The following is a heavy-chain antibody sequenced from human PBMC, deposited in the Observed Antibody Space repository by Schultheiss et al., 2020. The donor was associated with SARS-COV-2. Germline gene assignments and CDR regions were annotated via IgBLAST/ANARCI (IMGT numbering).Heavy chain of an antibody. D-gene: IGHD4-11*01. Sequence: GGSLRLSCAASGFTFSSYWMHWVRQAPGKGLVWVSRINSDGSSTSYADSVKGRFTISRDNAKNTLYLQMNSLGAEDTAVYYCAREGVTTGTTFLEQWGHGTLVTVSS. CDR2: INSDGSST. CDR1: GFTFSSYW. J-gene: IGHJ4*01. CDR3: AREGVTTGTTFLEQ. V-gene: IGHV3-74*01.